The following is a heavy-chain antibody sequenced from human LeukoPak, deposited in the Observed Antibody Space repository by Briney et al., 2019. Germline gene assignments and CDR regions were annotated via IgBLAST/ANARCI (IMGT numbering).Heavy chain of an antibody. CDR2: MNPNSGNT. Sequence: ASVKVARKASGYTFTSYDINWVRQATGQGLEWMGWMNPNSGNTGYAQKLQGRVTMTRNTSISTAYMELSSLRSEDTAVYYCARERTDSYYYGMDVWGQGTTVTVSS. CDR1: GYTFTSYD. J-gene: IGHJ6*02. D-gene: IGHD4-17*01. CDR3: ARERTDSYYYGMDV. V-gene: IGHV1-8*01.